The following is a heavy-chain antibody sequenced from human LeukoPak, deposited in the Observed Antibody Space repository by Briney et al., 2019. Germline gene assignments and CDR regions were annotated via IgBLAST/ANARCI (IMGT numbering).Heavy chain of an antibody. V-gene: IGHV1-18*01. Sequence: ASVKVSCKASGYTFTSYGISWVRQAPGQGLEWMGWISAYNGNTNYAQKLQGRVTMTTDTSTSTAYMELRSLRSDDTAVYYCARVLSSYYYDSSGYFDYWGQGTLVTVSS. J-gene: IGHJ4*02. D-gene: IGHD3-22*01. CDR3: ARVLSSYYYDSSGYFDY. CDR1: GYTFTSYG. CDR2: ISAYNGNT.